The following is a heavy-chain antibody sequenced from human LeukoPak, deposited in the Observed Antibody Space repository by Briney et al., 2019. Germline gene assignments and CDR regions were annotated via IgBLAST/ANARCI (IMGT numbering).Heavy chain of an antibody. Sequence: SVKVSCKASGGTFSSYAISWVRQAPGQGLEWMGRIIPIFGTANYAQKFQGRVTITADESTSTAYMELSSLRSEDTAVYYCARAVPAAIRGNWFDPWGQGTLVTVSS. CDR1: GGTFSSYA. CDR3: ARAVPAAIRGNWFDP. V-gene: IGHV1-69*15. J-gene: IGHJ5*02. D-gene: IGHD2-2*02. CDR2: IIPIFGTA.